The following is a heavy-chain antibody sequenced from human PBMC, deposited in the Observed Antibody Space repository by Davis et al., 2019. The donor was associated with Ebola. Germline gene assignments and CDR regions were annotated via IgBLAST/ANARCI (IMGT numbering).Heavy chain of an antibody. V-gene: IGHV1-69*13. CDR3: ARVQTGYYFDSSDSPSWFDP. J-gene: IGHJ5*02. CDR1: GYTFTSYY. Sequence: SVKVSCKASGYTFTSYYMHWVRQATGQGLEWMGGIIPIFRSANYAQKFQGRVTITADESTRTAYMELSSLRSEDTAVYFCARVQTGYYFDSSDSPSWFDPWGQGTLVTVSS. D-gene: IGHD3-22*01. CDR2: IIPIFRSA.